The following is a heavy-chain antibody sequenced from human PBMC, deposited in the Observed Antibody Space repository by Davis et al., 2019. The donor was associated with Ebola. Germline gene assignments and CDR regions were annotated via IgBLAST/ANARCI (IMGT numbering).Heavy chain of an antibody. CDR2: ISAYNGNT. D-gene: IGHD2-2*01. J-gene: IGHJ3*02. V-gene: IGHV1-18*01. Sequence: ASVKVSCKASGYTFTSYGISWVRQAPGQGLEWMGWISAYNGNTNYAQKFQGRVTMTRDTSISTAYMELSRLRSDDTAVYYCAREYIVVVPAAMDWGSGGMDAFDIWGQGTMVTVSS. CDR1: GYTFTSYG. CDR3: AREYIVVVPAAMDWGSGGMDAFDI.